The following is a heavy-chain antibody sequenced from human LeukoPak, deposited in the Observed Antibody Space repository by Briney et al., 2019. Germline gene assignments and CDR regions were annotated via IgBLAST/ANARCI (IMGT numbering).Heavy chain of an antibody. D-gene: IGHD3-10*01. CDR2: ISWNSGSI. Sequence: GRSLRLSCAASGFTFDDYAMHWVRQAPGKGLEWVSGISWNSGSIGYADSVKGRFTISRDNAKSSLYLQMNSLRAEDTALYYCAKGARWDITMVQGLVHYWGERTLGTVSS. J-gene: IGHJ4*02. V-gene: IGHV3-9*01. CDR3: AKGARWDITMVQGLVHY. CDR1: GFTFDDYA.